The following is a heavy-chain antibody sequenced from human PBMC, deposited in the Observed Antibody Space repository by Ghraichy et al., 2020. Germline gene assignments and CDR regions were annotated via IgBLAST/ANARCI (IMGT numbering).Heavy chain of an antibody. D-gene: IGHD4-17*01. Sequence: SQTLSLTCTVSGGSISSGGYYWSWIRQHPGKGLEWIGYIYYSGSTYYNPSLKSRVTISVDTSKNQFSLKLSSVTAADTAVYYCARDQTTVTTWRFDWYFDLWGRGTLVTVSS. CDR1: GGSISSGGYY. V-gene: IGHV4-31*03. CDR3: ARDQTTVTTWRFDWYFDL. J-gene: IGHJ2*01. CDR2: IYYSGST.